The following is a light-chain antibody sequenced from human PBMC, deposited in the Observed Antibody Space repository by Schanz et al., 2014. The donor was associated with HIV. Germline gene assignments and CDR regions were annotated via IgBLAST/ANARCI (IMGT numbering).Light chain of an antibody. CDR3: LQTRSLPVT. Sequence: DIQMTQSPSSVSASVGDTVTITCRASQGINSWLAWYQQKPGKAPKLLISGASNLQSGVPSRFSGSGSGTDFTLTINSLQPEDFATYFCLQTRSLPVTFGQGTRLESK. CDR1: QGINSW. V-gene: IGKV1D-12*01. J-gene: IGKJ5*01. CDR2: GAS.